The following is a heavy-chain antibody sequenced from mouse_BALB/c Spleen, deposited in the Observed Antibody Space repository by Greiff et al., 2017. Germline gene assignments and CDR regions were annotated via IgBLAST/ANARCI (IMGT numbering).Heavy chain of an antibody. J-gene: IGHJ2*01. Sequence: EVQLVESGGGLVKPGGSLKLSCAASGFTFSSYTMSWVRQTPEKRLEWVATISSGGSYTYYPDSVKGRFTISRDNAKDTLYLQMSSLKSEDTAMYYCTREVTGTGYFDYWGQGTTLTVSS. CDR2: ISSGGSYT. CDR3: TREVTGTGYFDY. CDR1: GFTFSSYT. V-gene: IGHV5-6-4*01. D-gene: IGHD4-1*01.